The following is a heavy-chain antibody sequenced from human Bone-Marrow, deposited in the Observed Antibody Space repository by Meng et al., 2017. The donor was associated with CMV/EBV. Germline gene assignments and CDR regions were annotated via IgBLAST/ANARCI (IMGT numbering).Heavy chain of an antibody. D-gene: IGHD3-10*01. CDR3: ARGDGGFTMVRGVISY. Sequence: SETLSLTCTVSGCSISSGDYYWSWIRQPPGKGLEWIGYIYYSGSTYYNPSLKSRVTISVDTSKNQFSLKLSSVTAADTAVYYCARGDGGFTMVRGVISYWGQGTLVTVSS. V-gene: IGHV4-30-4*08. J-gene: IGHJ4*02. CDR2: IYYSGST. CDR1: GCSISSGDYY.